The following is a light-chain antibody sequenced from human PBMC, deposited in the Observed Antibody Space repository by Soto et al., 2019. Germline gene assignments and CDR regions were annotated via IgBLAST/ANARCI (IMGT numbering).Light chain of an antibody. Sequence: DIVLTQSPATLSSSAGERATLSCLPRQSVSCSYLARYQQKPGQAPRLHISGASRRATGIPDRFSGSGSGTDFTLTIIKLEAVEFAVYYGRQYGRSLTFGRGTKVDIK. CDR1: QSVSCSY. CDR3: RQYGRSLT. CDR2: GAS. V-gene: IGKV3-20*01. J-gene: IGKJ4*01.